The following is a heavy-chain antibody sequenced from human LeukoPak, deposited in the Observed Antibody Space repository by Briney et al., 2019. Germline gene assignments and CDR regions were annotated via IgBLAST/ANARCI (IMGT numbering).Heavy chain of an antibody. V-gene: IGHV4-39*07. Sequence: SETLSLTCTVSGGSISSSSYYWGWIRQPPGKGLEWIGSIYYSGSTYYNPSLKSRVTTSVDTSKNQFSLKLSSVTAADTAVYYCARVYYSSSYDYWYFDLWGRGTLVTVSS. J-gene: IGHJ2*01. CDR3: ARVYYSSSYDYWYFDL. D-gene: IGHD6-13*01. CDR2: IYYSGST. CDR1: GGSISSSSYY.